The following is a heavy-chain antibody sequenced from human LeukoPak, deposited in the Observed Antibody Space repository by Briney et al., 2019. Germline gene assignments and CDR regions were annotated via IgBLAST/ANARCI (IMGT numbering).Heavy chain of an antibody. V-gene: IGHV4-39*01. CDR2: IYYSGST. Sequence: PSETMSLTCTVSGGSISSSSYYWGWIRQPPGKGLEWIGSIYYSGSTYYNPSLKSRVTISVDTSKNQFSLKLSSVTAADTAVYYCARRKAVTAAFDYWGQGTLVTVSS. D-gene: IGHD6-13*01. CDR3: ARRKAVTAAFDY. CDR1: GGSISSSSYY. J-gene: IGHJ4*02.